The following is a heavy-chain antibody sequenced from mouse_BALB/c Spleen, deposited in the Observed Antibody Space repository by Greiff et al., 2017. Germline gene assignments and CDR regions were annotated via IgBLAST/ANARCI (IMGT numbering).Heavy chain of an antibody. CDR1: GDSITSGY. V-gene: IGHV3-8*02. D-gene: IGHD1-1*02. CDR3: ARLRGGNTWFAY. CDR2: ISYSGST. J-gene: IGHJ3*01. Sequence: VQLKESGPSLVKPSQTLSLTCSVTGDSITSGYWNWIRKFPGNKLEYMGYISYSGSTYYNPSLKSRISITRDTSKNQYYLQLNSVTTEDTATYYCARLRGGNTWFAYWGQGTLVTVSA.